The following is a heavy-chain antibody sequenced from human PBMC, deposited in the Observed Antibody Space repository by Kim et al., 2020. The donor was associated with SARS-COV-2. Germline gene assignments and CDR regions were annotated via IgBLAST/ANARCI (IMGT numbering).Heavy chain of an antibody. CDR3: AREPGSGYLIQVFDY. V-gene: IGHV3-21*04. Sequence: GGSLRLSCAASGFTFSSYSMNWVRQAPGKGLEWVSSISSSSSYIYYADSVKGRFTISRDNAKNSLYLQMNSLRAEDTAVYYCAREPGSGYLIQVFDYWGQGTLVTVSS. J-gene: IGHJ4*02. CDR2: ISSSSSYI. D-gene: IGHD3-22*01. CDR1: GFTFSSYS.